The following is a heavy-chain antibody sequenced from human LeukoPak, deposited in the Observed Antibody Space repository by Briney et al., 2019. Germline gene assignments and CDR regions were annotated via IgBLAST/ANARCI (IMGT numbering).Heavy chain of an antibody. Sequence: GRSLRLSCAASGFTFSSYAMHWVRQAPGKGLEWVAVISYDGSNKYYADSVKGRFTISRDNSKNTLYLQMNSLRAEDTAVYYCARERVAATVYYYYGMDVWGQGTTVTVSS. D-gene: IGHD2-15*01. CDR3: ARERVAATVYYYYGMDV. J-gene: IGHJ6*02. V-gene: IGHV3-30*04. CDR2: ISYDGSNK. CDR1: GFTFSSYA.